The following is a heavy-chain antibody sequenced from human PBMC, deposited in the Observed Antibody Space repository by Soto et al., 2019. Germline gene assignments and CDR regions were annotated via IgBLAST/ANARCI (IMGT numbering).Heavy chain of an antibody. J-gene: IGHJ4*02. CDR1: CGSVHNGSYY. CDR2: ISYSGST. CDR3: ARGVLY. V-gene: IGHV4-61*01. Sequence: SLGTPSPPRAVSCGSVHNGSYYWSWIRQPPGKGLEWVGCISYSGSTYYNPSLKSRVTISVDTSQKQFSLRLTSVTAADTAVYYCARGVLYWGRGTLVTVSS.